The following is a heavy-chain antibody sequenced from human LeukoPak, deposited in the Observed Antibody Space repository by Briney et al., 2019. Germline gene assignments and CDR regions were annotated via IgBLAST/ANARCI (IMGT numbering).Heavy chain of an antibody. D-gene: IGHD6-6*01. V-gene: IGHV4-34*01. CDR1: GGSFSGYY. J-gene: IGHJ4*02. Sequence: SETLSLTCAVYGGSFSGYYWSWIRQPPGKGLEWIGEINHSGSTNYNPSLKSRVTISVDTSKNQFSLKLSSVTAADTAVYYCARGVSSSWTNYWGQGTLVTVSS. CDR3: ARGVSSSWTNY. CDR2: INHSGST.